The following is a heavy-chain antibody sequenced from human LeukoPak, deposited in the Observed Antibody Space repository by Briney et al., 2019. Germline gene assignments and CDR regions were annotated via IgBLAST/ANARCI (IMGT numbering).Heavy chain of an antibody. CDR2: IYYSGST. Sequence: SETLSLTCTVSGGSISPDYWSWIRQPPGKGLEWIGYIYYSGSTNYNPSLKSRVTISVDTSKNQFSLKLNSVTAADTAVYYCARMTLWVGDQPGWFDPWGQGTLVTVSS. V-gene: IGHV4-59*01. CDR3: ARMTLWVGDQPGWFDP. CDR1: GGSISPDY. D-gene: IGHD3-10*01. J-gene: IGHJ5*02.